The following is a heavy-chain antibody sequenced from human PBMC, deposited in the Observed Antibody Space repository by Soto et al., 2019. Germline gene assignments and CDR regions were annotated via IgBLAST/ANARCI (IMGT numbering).Heavy chain of an antibody. D-gene: IGHD5-18*01. CDR3: ARSERGYSDGYGMDV. J-gene: IGHJ6*02. Sequence: GGSLRLSCAASGFTFSSYDMHWVRQATGKGLEWVSAIGTAGDTYYPGSVKGRFTISRENAKNSLYLQMNSLRAGDTAVYYCARSERGYSDGYGMDVWGQGTTVTVSS. CDR2: IGTAGDT. CDR1: GFTFSSYD. V-gene: IGHV3-13*01.